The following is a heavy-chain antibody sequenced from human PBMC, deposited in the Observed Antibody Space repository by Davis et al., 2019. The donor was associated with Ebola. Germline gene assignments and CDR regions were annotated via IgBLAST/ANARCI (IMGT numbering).Heavy chain of an antibody. D-gene: IGHD3-3*01. Sequence: SETLSLTCAVYGGSFSGYYWSWTRQPPGKGLEWIGEINHSGSTNYNPSLKSRVTKSVDTSKNQFSLKLSSVTAADTAVYYCERGGFWSGYGRWGQGTLDTVSS. CDR2: INHSGST. V-gene: IGHV4-34*01. CDR1: GGSFSGYY. CDR3: ERGGFWSGYGR. J-gene: IGHJ4*02.